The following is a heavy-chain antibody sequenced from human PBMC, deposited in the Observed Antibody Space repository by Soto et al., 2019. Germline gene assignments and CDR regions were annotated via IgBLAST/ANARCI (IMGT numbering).Heavy chain of an antibody. J-gene: IGHJ6*02. V-gene: IGHV1-69*06. D-gene: IGHD3-22*01. CDR1: GGTFSSYS. CDR3: ARERSITMIRYYYYYGMDV. Sequence: GASVEVSWKASGGTFSSYSISWVLQAPGQGLEWMGGIIPIFGTANYAQKFQGRVTITADKSTSTAYMELSSLRSEDTAVYYCARERSITMIRYYYYYGMDVWGQGTTVTVSS. CDR2: IIPIFGTA.